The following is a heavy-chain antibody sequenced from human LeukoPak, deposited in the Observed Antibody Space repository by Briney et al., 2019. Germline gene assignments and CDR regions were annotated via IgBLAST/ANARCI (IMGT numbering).Heavy chain of an antibody. J-gene: IGHJ4*02. Sequence: GGSLRLSCAASGFTVSSNYMSWVRQAPGKGLEWVSAISGSGGSTYYADSVKGRFTISRDNSKNTLYLQMNSLRAEDTAVYYCAKGRGYSYGDLDYWGQGTLVTVSS. V-gene: IGHV3-23*01. D-gene: IGHD5-18*01. CDR1: GFTVSSNY. CDR3: AKGRGYSYGDLDY. CDR2: ISGSGGST.